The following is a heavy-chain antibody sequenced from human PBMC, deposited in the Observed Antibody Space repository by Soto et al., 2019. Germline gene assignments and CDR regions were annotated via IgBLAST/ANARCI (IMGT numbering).Heavy chain of an antibody. CDR2: IYYTGNT. Sequence: QVQLQESGPGLVKSSQTLSLTCSVSGGSLSSGGYYWSWSRQHPGRGLEWIGYIYYTGNTYYNPSLERRVTISIDTSKNHFSLRLTSVTVADTAVYYCATGAYGFSEWGQGTLVTVTS. CDR3: ATGAYGFSE. CDR1: GGSLSSGGYY. J-gene: IGHJ4*02. D-gene: IGHD4-17*01. V-gene: IGHV4-31*03.